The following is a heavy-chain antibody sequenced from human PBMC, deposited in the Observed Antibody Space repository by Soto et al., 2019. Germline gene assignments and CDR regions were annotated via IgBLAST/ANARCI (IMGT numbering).Heavy chain of an antibody. CDR2: TYYRSKWYD. J-gene: IGHJ5*02. CDR3: ARVDLRRSSLFWFDP. CDR1: GDSVSSNSAA. Sequence: SQTLPLTCVISGDSVSSNSAAWNWIRKSPSRGLEWLGRTYYRSKWYDDYAVSVRSRITINPDTSKNQFSLQLNSVTPEDTAVYYCARVDLRRSSLFWFDPWGQGTLVTVSS. D-gene: IGHD6-6*01. V-gene: IGHV6-1*01.